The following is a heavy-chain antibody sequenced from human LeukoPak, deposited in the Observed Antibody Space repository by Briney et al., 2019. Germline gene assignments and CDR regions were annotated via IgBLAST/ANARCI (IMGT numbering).Heavy chain of an antibody. CDR2: ISGSGGST. V-gene: IGHV3-23*01. Sequence: GGSLRLSCAASGFTFSSYWMSWVRQAPGKGLEWVSAISGSGGSTYYADSVKGRFTISRDNSKNTLYLQMNSLRAEDTAVYYCAKDPPLYYGSGSYPDAFDIWGQGTMVTVSS. J-gene: IGHJ3*02. CDR3: AKDPPLYYGSGSYPDAFDI. CDR1: GFTFSSYW. D-gene: IGHD3-10*01.